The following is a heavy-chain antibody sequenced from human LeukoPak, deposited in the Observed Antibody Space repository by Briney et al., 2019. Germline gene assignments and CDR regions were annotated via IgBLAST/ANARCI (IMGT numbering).Heavy chain of an antibody. CDR1: GGSIRNYD. V-gene: IGHV4-59*03. D-gene: IGHD2-21*02. J-gene: IGHJ5*02. Sequence: SETLSLTCTVSGGSIRNYDWSWIRQPPGKGLEWIGDIFDTGRTNYSPSFEGRVTISMDGSENQYSLRLASVTAADTAIYYCVVFQFGDGLNTRFDPWGHGLLVTVSS. CDR3: VVFQFGDGLNTRFDP. CDR2: IFDTGRT.